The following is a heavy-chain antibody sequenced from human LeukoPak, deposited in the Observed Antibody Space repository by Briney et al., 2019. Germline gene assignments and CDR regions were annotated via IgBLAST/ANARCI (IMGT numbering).Heavy chain of an antibody. CDR3: ARLGSSDI. Sequence: ASVTVSCTASANTFTGYYMHWVRQAPGQGLEWMGWINPNRGGTNYAQKFHGRVTMTRDTSISTAYMQLSRLTSDDTAVYYCARLGSSDIWGQGTMVSVSS. J-gene: IGHJ3*02. CDR2: INPNRGGT. CDR1: ANTFTGYY. V-gene: IGHV1-2*02. D-gene: IGHD3-16*01.